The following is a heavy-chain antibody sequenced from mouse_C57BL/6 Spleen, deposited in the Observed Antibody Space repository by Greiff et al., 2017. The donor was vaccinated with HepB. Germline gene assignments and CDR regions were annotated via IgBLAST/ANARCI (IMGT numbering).Heavy chain of an antibody. CDR2: ISSGSSTI. CDR1: GFTFSDYG. J-gene: IGHJ2*01. Sequence: EVQGVESGGGLVKPGGSLKLSCAASGFTFSDYGMHWVRQAPEKGLEWVAYISSGSSTIYYADTVKGRFTISRDNAKNTLFLQMTSLRSEDTAMYYCARRAYYSNYDDYWGQGTTLTVSS. D-gene: IGHD2-5*01. V-gene: IGHV5-17*01. CDR3: ARRAYYSNYDDY.